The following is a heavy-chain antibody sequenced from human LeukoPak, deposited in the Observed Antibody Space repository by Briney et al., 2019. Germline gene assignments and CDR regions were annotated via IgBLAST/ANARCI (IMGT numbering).Heavy chain of an antibody. J-gene: IGHJ5*02. Sequence: GGSLRLSCAASGFTFSNYEMNWVRQAPGKGLEWVSYISSIDSTTYYADSVKGRLTISRDNAKNSLYLQMNSLRVKDTAVYHCARGLASSNWPHWFDPWGQGTLVSVSS. V-gene: IGHV3-48*03. D-gene: IGHD6-13*01. CDR3: ARGLASSNWPHWFDP. CDR1: GFTFSNYE. CDR2: ISSIDSTT.